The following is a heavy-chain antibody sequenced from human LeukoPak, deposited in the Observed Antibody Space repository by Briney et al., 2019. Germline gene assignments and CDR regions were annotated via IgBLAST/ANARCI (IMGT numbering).Heavy chain of an antibody. CDR2: INPNNGGT. Sequence: ASVKVSCKASRYTFTTYYIHWVRQAPGQGLEWVGWINPNNGGTNFAHKFKGRVTMTRDTCISTAYMEMRWLRSDDTAVYYCARGDTFDAFDIWGQGTMVTVSS. CDR3: ARGDTFDAFDI. CDR1: RYTFTTYY. J-gene: IGHJ3*02. V-gene: IGHV1-2*07. D-gene: IGHD2/OR15-2a*01.